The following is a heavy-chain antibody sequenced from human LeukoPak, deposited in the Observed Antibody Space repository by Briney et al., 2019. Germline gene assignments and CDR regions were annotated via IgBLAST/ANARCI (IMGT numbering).Heavy chain of an antibody. D-gene: IGHD5-18*01. CDR1: GFTFSSYA. J-gene: IGHJ4*02. V-gene: IGHV3-30*14. Sequence: PGGSLRLSCAASGFTFSSYAMHWVRQAPGKGLEWVAVISYDGSNKYYADSVKGRFTISRDNSKNTLYLQMNSLRAEDTAVYYCASSPGYSYGYCCFWGQGTLVTVSS. CDR2: ISYDGSNK. CDR3: ASSPGYSYGYCCF.